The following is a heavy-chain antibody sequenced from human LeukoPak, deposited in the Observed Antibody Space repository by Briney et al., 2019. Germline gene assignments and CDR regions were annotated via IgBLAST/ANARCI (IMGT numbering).Heavy chain of an antibody. CDR3: ARFSLWSGYYNH. CDR1: GGSISSYY. V-gene: IGHV4-59*01. J-gene: IGHJ5*02. CDR2: IYYSGST. Sequence: PSETLSLTRTVSGGSISSYYWSWIRQPPGKGLEWIGYIYYSGSTNYNLSLKSRVTISVDTSKNQFSLELSSVTAADTAVYYCARFSLWSGYYNHWGQGTLVTVSS. D-gene: IGHD3-3*01.